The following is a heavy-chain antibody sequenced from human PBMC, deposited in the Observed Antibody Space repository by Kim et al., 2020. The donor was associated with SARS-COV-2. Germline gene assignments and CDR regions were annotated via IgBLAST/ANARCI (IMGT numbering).Heavy chain of an antibody. Sequence: PSLKSRVTISVDTSKNQFSLKLSSVTAADTAVYYCARGGASSTTVTTYGYWGQGTLVTVSS. CDR3: ARGGASSTTVTTYGY. J-gene: IGHJ4*02. D-gene: IGHD4-17*01. V-gene: IGHV4-34*01.